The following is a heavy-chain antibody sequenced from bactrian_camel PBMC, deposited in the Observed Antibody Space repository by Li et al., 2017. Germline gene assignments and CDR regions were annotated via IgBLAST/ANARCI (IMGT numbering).Heavy chain of an antibody. J-gene: IGHJ4*01. CDR1: GYRYDTYC. Sequence: QVQLVESGGGSVQAGGSLRLSYAAPGYRYDTYCMSWFRQAPGKEREGVAGFSTGSGVTYYADSVKGRFTTSHDAAKSTLYLQMNSLKPEDSAMYYCAATHRASEHYTLLRPDEYVFWGQGTQVTVS. CDR2: FSTGSGVT. D-gene: IGHD2*01. CDR3: AATHRASEHYTLLRPDEYVF. V-gene: IGHV3S6*01.